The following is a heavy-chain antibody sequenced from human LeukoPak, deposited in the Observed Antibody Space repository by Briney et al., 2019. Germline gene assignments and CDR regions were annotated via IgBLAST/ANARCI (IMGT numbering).Heavy chain of an antibody. CDR2: ISGSGGST. J-gene: IGHJ4*02. D-gene: IGHD3-10*01. V-gene: IGHV3-23*01. CDR3: AKDKTMNYYGSGSYYPSDF. Sequence: GGSLRLSCAASGFTFSSYGMSWVRQAPGKGLEWVSAISGSGGSTYYADSVKGRFTISRDNSKNTLYLQMNSLRAEDTAVYYCAKDKTMNYYGSGSYYPSDFWGQGTLVTVSS. CDR1: GFTFSSYG.